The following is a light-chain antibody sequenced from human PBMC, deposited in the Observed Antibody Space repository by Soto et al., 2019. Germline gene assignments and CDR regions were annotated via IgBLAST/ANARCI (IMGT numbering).Light chain of an antibody. J-gene: IGKJ1*01. CDR3: QKYNSAPWT. Sequence: EIVLTQSPGTLSLSPGERATLSCRASQSVSSSYLAWYQQKPGRAPRLLIYGASTRATGMPARFSGSGSGTEFTLTISSLQPEDVATYYCQKYNSAPWTFGQGTKVDIK. V-gene: IGKV3-20*01. CDR1: QSVSSSY. CDR2: GAS.